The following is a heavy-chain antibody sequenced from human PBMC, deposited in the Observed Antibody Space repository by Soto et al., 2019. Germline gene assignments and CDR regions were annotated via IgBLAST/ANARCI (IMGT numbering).Heavy chain of an antibody. CDR2: INHSGST. D-gene: IGHD6-13*01. V-gene: IGHV4-34*01. J-gene: IGHJ5*02. CDR3: ARGHGASLYYSSSWYQRRMEADPHWFDP. Sequence: PSETLSLTCAVYGGSFSGDYWSWIRQPPGKGLEWIGEINHSGSTNYNPSLKSRVTISVDTSKNQFSLKLSSVTAADTAVYYCARGHGASLYYSSSWYQRRMEADPHWFDPWGQGTLVTSPQ. CDR1: GGSFSGDY.